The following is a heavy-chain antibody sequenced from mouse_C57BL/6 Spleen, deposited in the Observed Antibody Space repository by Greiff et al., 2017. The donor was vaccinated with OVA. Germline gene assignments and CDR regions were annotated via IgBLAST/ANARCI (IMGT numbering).Heavy chain of an antibody. CDR3: ARRDDFGFAY. Sequence: EVQRVESGGGLVQPGESLKLSCESNEYAFPSHDMSWVRKTPEKRLELVAAINSDGGSTYYPDTMKRRFIISRDTTKKTLYLQMSSLRSEDTALYDCARRDDFGFAYWGQGTLVTVSA. D-gene: IGHD2-4*01. J-gene: IGHJ3*01. CDR2: INSDGGST. V-gene: IGHV5-2*01. CDR1: EYAFPSHD.